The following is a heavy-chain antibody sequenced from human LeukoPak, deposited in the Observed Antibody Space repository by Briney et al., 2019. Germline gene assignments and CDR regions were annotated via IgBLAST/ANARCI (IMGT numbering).Heavy chain of an antibody. V-gene: IGHV3-20*04. D-gene: IGHD6-19*01. Sequence: GGSLRLSCAASGFTFDDYAMSWVRQAPGKGLEWVSGINWNGGSTDYADSVKGRFTISRDNAKNSLYLQMNSLRADDTAVYYCARSRWLDAFDYWGQGTLVTVSS. J-gene: IGHJ4*02. CDR2: INWNGGST. CDR3: ARSRWLDAFDY. CDR1: GFTFDDYA.